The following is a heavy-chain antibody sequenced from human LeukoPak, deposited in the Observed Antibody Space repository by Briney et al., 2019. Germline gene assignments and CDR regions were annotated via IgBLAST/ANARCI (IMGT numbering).Heavy chain of an antibody. V-gene: IGHV1-69*13. J-gene: IGHJ5*02. CDR3: ARERSQENRPYCSSTSCPNWFDP. CDR2: IIPIFGTA. D-gene: IGHD2-2*01. Sequence: ASVKVSCKASGGTFSSYAISWVRQAPGQGLEWMGGIIPIFGTANYAQKFQGRVTITADESTSTAYMELSSLRCEDTAVYYCARERSQENRPYCSSTSCPNWFDPWGQGTLLTVSS. CDR1: GGTFSSYA.